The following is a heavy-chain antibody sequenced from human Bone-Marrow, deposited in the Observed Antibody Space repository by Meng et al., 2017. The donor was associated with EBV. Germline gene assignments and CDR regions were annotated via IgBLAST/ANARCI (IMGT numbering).Heavy chain of an antibody. Sequence: PQQWSAGLLKPSETPSLTGAVYGGSFSGYYWSWIRQPTGKGLEWIGEINHSGSTNYNPSLKSRITVSVDTSKNQFSLKLSSVTAADTAVYYCARERPRISTARPYYFDYWGQGTLVTVSS. D-gene: IGHD2/OR15-2a*01. CDR1: GGSFSGYY. J-gene: IGHJ4*02. V-gene: IGHV4-34*01. CDR2: INHSGST. CDR3: ARERPRISTARPYYFDY.